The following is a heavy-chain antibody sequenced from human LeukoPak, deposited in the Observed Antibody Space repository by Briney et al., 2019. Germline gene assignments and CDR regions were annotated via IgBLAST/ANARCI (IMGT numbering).Heavy chain of an antibody. D-gene: IGHD4-17*01. V-gene: IGHV4-4*07. J-gene: IGHJ4*02. Sequence: SETLSLTCTVSGGSISSYYWSWIRQPAGKALEWIGRIYTSGSTNYNPSLKSRVTISVDKSKNQFSLKLSSVTAADTAVYYCTREAFAVTPFDYWGQGTLVTVSS. CDR3: TREAFAVTPFDY. CDR1: GGSISSYY. CDR2: IYTSGST.